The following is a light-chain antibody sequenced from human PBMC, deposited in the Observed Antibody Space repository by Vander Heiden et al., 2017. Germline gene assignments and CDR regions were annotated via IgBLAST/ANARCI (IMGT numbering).Light chain of an antibody. Sequence: DIQMTQSPSSLSASVRDRVTIPCQASPVIRNSLNWYQQKPGKDPKLLIYDSSNMETGVPSRFSGSGSGTDVTFTISSLQPEDIATYYCRQYDNRPLTFGGGTKVEIK. J-gene: IGKJ4*01. CDR3: RQYDNRPLT. CDR2: DSS. CDR1: PVIRNS. V-gene: IGKV1-33*01.